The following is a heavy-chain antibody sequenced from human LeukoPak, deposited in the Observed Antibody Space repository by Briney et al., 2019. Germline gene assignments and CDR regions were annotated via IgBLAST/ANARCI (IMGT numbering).Heavy chain of an antibody. V-gene: IGHV4-59*01. CDR3: ARTTRTINYYFDY. CDR1: RGSISTYQ. CDR2: IYYSGST. J-gene: IGHJ4*02. D-gene: IGHD1-14*01. Sequence: PSETLTLTCTVSRGSISTYQWSWLGQPPGKGLEWIGYIYYSGSTNYSPSLKSRVTISVDTSKNQFSLKLSSVTAAATAVYYCARTTRTINYYFDYWGRGTLVTVSS.